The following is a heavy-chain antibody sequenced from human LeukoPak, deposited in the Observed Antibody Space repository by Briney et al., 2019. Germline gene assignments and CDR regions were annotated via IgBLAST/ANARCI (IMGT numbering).Heavy chain of an antibody. CDR2: INHSGST. Sequence: SETLSLTCAVYGGSFSGYYWSWIRQPPGKGLEWIGEINHSGSTNYNPSLKSRVTISVDTSKNQFSLKLRSVTAADTAVYYCARALGYCSSTSCYIDYWGQGTLVTVSS. D-gene: IGHD2-2*02. J-gene: IGHJ4*02. CDR1: GGSFSGYY. V-gene: IGHV4-34*01. CDR3: ARALGYCSSTSCYIDY.